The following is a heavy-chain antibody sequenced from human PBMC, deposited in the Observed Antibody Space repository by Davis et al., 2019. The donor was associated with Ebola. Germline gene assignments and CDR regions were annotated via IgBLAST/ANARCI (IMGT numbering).Heavy chain of an antibody. CDR1: GFTFSSYG. D-gene: IGHD3-9*01. J-gene: IGHJ4*02. Sequence: GESLKISCAASGFTFSSYGMHWVRQAPGKGLEWVAVISYDGSNKYYADSVKDRFTISRDNSKNTLYLQMNSLRAEDTAVYYCAKGPRATNTYYDILTGWDYWGQGTLVTVSS. V-gene: IGHV3-30*18. CDR3: AKGPRATNTYYDILTGWDY. CDR2: ISYDGSNK.